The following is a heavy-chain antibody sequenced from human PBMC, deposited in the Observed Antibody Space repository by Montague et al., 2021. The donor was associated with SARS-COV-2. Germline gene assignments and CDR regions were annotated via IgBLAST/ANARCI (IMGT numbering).Heavy chain of an antibody. CDR3: SRGARQGDGFRLGSFDS. D-gene: IGHD2-21*01. V-gene: IGHV4-34*01. Sequence: SETLSLTCAVYGGSFSGYYWNWIRQPPGKGLEWIGEINHSGSTNYNPSLKSRVTMSVDTSKNQFSLKLSSVTVADTAVDYYSRGARQGDGFRLGSFDSWGQGTLVTVSS. J-gene: IGHJ4*02. CDR2: INHSGST. CDR1: GGSFSGYY.